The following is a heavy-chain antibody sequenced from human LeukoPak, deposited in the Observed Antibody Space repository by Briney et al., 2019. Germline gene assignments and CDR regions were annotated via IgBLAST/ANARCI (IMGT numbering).Heavy chain of an antibody. D-gene: IGHD2-15*01. CDR2: IIPIFGTA. CDR1: GYTFTSYA. Sequence: ASVKVSCKASGYTFTSYAISWVRQAPGQGLEWMGGIIPIFGTANYAQKFQGRVTITADESTSTAYMELSSLRSEDTAVYYCARSPYCSGGSCYGTYYFDYWGQGTLVTVSS. CDR3: ARSPYCSGGSCYGTYYFDY. J-gene: IGHJ4*02. V-gene: IGHV1-69*13.